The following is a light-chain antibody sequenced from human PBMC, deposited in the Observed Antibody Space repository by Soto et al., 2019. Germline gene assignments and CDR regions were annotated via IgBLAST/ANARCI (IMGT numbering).Light chain of an antibody. CDR1: QSVSSN. V-gene: IGKV3-15*01. CDR2: GAP. CDR3: QQYNNWPPWT. Sequence: EMVLTQSPATLSVSPGERATLSCRASQSVSSNLAWYQQKPGQAPRLLIYGAPTRATGIPARFSGSGSGTEFTLTISSLQSEDFAVYYCQQYNNWPPWTFGQGTKVDIK. J-gene: IGKJ1*01.